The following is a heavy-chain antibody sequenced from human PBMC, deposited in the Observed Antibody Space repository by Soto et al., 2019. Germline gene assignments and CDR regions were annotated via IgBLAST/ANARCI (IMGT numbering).Heavy chain of an antibody. CDR2: IGTLSDT. J-gene: IGHJ5*02. CDR3: ARGRSFSYDSTPPPMFDP. V-gene: IGHV3-13*01. D-gene: IGHD3-10*01. CDR1: GFTFSTFD. Sequence: GGSLRLSCAGSGFTFSTFDIHWVRQAPGKGLEWVSGIGTLSDTFYAASVQGRFTISRQNAKNSVYLQMNSLRAGDTAFYYCARGRSFSYDSTPPPMFDPWGQGTLVTVSS.